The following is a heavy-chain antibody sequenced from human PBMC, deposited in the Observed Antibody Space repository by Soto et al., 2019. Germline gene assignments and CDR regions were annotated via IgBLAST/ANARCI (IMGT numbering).Heavy chain of an antibody. Sequence: LRLSCEASGFTFSNYVMHWVRQAPGKGLEWVTAIWHDGNNEYYADSVKGRFTISRDNSKKTLYLQLNSLRVEDTAVYFCASGPNFAYGKLDFWGQGTLVTVSS. CDR2: IWHDGNNE. J-gene: IGHJ4*02. CDR1: GFTFSNYV. D-gene: IGHD4-17*01. V-gene: IGHV3-33*01. CDR3: ASGPNFAYGKLDF.